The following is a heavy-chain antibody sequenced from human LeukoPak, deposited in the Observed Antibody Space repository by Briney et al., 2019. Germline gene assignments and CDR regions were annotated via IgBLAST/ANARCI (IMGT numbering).Heavy chain of an antibody. CDR1: GFDFGAHG. V-gene: IGHV3-20*04. J-gene: IGHJ4*02. CDR2: INWSGKST. Sequence: GGSLRLSCSASGFDFGAHGMSWVRQVPGKGLEWVSGINWSGKSTAYADPMRGRITISRDNAKNSLYLQMDSLRAEGTALYYCARAPITSPFYFDYWGQGTLVTVSS. D-gene: IGHD2-2*01. CDR3: ARAPITSPFYFDY.